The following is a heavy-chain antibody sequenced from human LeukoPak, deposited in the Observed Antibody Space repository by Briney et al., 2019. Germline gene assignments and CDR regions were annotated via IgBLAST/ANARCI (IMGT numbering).Heavy chain of an antibody. CDR3: ACTWVQLYYGMDV. CDR2: IYTGGST. Sequence: PGGSLRLSCAASGFTFTNYAMTWVRQAPGKGLEWVSTIYTGGSTYYADSVRGRFTISRDNSKNTLYLQMNSLRAEDTAIYYCACTWVQLYYGMDVWGQGTTVTVSS. J-gene: IGHJ6*02. CDR1: GFTFTNYA. V-gene: IGHV3-66*01. D-gene: IGHD1-1*01.